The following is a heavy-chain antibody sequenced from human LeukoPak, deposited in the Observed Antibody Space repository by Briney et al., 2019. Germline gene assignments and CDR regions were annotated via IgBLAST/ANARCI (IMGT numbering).Heavy chain of an antibody. Sequence: TGGSLRLSCAAFGVTFSSHWMHWVRQAPGKGLVWVCRIKSDGSATAYAESVKGRFTISRDNTKHTMYLQMNSLRVDDTAEYYSVREEREPSSHPFDPWGQGTLVTVSS. J-gene: IGHJ5*02. CDR3: VREEREPSSHPFDP. CDR2: IKSDGSAT. V-gene: IGHV3-74*01. CDR1: GVTFSSHW. D-gene: IGHD1-1*01.